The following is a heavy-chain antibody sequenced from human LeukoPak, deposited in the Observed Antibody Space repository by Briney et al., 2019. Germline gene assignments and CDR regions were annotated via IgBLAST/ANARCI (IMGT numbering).Heavy chain of an antibody. J-gene: IGHJ4*02. Sequence: ASVKVSCKASGYTFTSYGISWVRQAPGQGLDWMGWISAYNGNTHYAQNLQGRVTMTRDTSTSTAYMELRSLRSDDTAVFYCARDGHRMYYYESNDYRFDSWGQGTLVTVSS. D-gene: IGHD3-22*01. CDR3: ARDGHRMYYYESNDYRFDS. CDR1: GYTFTSYG. CDR2: ISAYNGNT. V-gene: IGHV1-18*01.